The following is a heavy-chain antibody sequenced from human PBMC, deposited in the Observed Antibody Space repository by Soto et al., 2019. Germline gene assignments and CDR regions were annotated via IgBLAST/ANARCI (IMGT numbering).Heavy chain of an antibody. J-gene: IGHJ6*02. CDR2: VSAGGDMT. CDR1: GFTFNSYA. V-gene: IGHV3-23*01. Sequence: DVQVLESGGDLVQPGGSLRLSCAASGFTFNSYAMSWVRQAPGKGLEWVSSVSAGGDMTYYSDSVKGRFTISRDNSKNALFLQMNSLRIEDTALYYCARGHRGGSGSPARYYYAGVDVCVQETTVTVS. CDR3: ARGHRGGSGSPARYYYAGVDV. D-gene: IGHD3-10*01.